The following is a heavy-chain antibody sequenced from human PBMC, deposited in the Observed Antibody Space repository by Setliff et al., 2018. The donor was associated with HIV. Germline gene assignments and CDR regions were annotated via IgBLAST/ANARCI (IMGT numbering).Heavy chain of an antibody. J-gene: IGHJ6*03. Sequence: SETLSLTCAVYGGSFSGYYWSWIRQPPGKGLEWIGHTYISGNSNYNPSLRSRVTISIDTSKNQFSLKLSSVTAADTAVYYCARGFRAEYYYYFYMDVWG. V-gene: IGHV4-34*01. CDR1: GGSFSGYY. CDR3: ARGFRAEYYYYFYMDV. CDR2: TYISGNS.